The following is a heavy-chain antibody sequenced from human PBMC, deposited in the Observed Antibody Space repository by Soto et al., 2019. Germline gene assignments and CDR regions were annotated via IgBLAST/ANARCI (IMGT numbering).Heavy chain of an antibody. Sequence: SETLSLTCAVYGGSFSGYYWSWIRQPPGKGLEWIGYIFYSGSTTYNNNPSLKSRVSISVDTSKNQFYLRLSSVTAADTAVYYCARVGSSGWSPDYWGQGTLVTVS. CDR3: ARVGSSGWSPDY. CDR2: IFYSGSTTY. D-gene: IGHD6-19*01. CDR1: GGSFSGYY. V-gene: IGHV4-34*11. J-gene: IGHJ4*02.